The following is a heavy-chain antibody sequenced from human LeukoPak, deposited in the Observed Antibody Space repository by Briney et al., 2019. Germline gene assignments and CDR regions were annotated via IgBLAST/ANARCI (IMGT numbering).Heavy chain of an antibody. V-gene: IGHV3-21*01. J-gene: IGHJ6*03. CDR1: GFTFSSYN. Sequence: GGSLRLSCAASGFTFSSYNMNWVRQAPGKGLEWVSSISSSRSYIYYADSVKGRFTISRDNAKNSLYLQMNSLRAEDTAVYYCARDPSSWYYYYMDVWGKGTTVTVSS. CDR2: ISSSRSYI. CDR3: ARDPSSWYYYYMDV. D-gene: IGHD6-13*01.